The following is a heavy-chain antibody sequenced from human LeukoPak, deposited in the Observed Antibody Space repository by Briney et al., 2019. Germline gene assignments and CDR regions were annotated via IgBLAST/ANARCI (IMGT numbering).Heavy chain of an antibody. CDR1: GGSISSYY. V-gene: IGHV4-59*01. CDR2: IYYSGST. Sequence: KPSETLSLTCTVSGGSISSYYWSWIRQPPGKGLEWIGYIYYSGSTNYNPSLKSRVTISVDTSKNQFSLKLSSVTAADTAVYYCARGDSSGYPFYYYYGMDVWGQGTTVTVSS. J-gene: IGHJ6*02. CDR3: ARGDSSGYPFYYYYGMDV. D-gene: IGHD3-22*01.